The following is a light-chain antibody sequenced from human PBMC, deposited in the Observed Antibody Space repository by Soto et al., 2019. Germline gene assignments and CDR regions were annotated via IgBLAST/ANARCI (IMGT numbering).Light chain of an antibody. Sequence: DIQMTQSPSSLSASVGDEVTITCRASQTIMTYLNWYQLKPGKPPRLLIYAASSLQSGVPSRFSGSGSGTDFTLTISSLQPEDSATYYCQQSYSSPPWTFGQGTKVDIK. J-gene: IGKJ1*01. CDR1: QTIMTY. CDR3: QQSYSSPPWT. V-gene: IGKV1-39*01. CDR2: AAS.